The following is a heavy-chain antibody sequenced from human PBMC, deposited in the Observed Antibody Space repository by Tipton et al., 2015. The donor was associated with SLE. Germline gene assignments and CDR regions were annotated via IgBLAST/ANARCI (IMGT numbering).Heavy chain of an antibody. D-gene: IGHD3-22*01. Sequence: TLSLTCTVSGGSISSSSYYWSWIRQPPGKGLEWIGYIYYSGSTNYNPSLKSRVTISVDTSKNQFSLKLSSVTAADTAVYYCARVSMELYDSSGYSYYYYGMDVWGQGTTVPVSS. CDR3: ARVSMELYDSSGYSYYYYGMDV. CDR2: IYYSGST. J-gene: IGHJ6*02. V-gene: IGHV4-61*01. CDR1: GGSISSSSYY.